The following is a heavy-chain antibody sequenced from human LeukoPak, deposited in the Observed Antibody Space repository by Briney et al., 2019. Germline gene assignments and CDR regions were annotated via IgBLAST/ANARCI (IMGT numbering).Heavy chain of an antibody. CDR2: ISGSGGST. CDR1: GFTFSSYG. Sequence: PGGTLRLSCAASGFTFSSYGMNWVRQAPGKGLEWVSSISGSGGSTYYADSVKGRFTISRDNAKNSLYLQMNSLRAEDTAMFYCASPQNGFWGQGTPVTVSS. D-gene: IGHD4-17*01. V-gene: IGHV3-23*01. CDR3: ASPQNGF. J-gene: IGHJ4*02.